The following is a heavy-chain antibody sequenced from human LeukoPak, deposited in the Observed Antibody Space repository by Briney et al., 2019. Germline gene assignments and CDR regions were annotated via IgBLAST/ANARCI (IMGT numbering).Heavy chain of an antibody. CDR2: VYHSGST. V-gene: IGHV4-4*02. CDR3: ARDRGYCDGGSCYSFDF. Sequence: PSGTLSLTCGVSGGSIYTSNWWTWVRQPPGKGLEWIGEVYHSGSTRYSPSLKSRVTILVDKSKNQFFLRLNSVTAADTAVYYCARDRGYCDGGSCYSFDFWGQGTPVTVSS. J-gene: IGHJ4*02. CDR1: GGSIYTSNW. D-gene: IGHD2-15*01.